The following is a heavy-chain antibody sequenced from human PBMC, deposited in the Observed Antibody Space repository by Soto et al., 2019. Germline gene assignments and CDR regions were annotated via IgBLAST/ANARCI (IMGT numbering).Heavy chain of an antibody. Sequence: ASVKFSFKASGYTFTSYARNWLRQAPRQGLEWMGWINTNTGNPTYAQGFTGRFVFSLDTSVSTAYLQICSLKDEDTAVYYCARGVMRQLVRTGDYGMDVWGQGTTVTVSS. CDR1: GYTFTSYA. V-gene: IGHV7-4-1*01. D-gene: IGHD6-6*01. CDR2: INTNTGNP. J-gene: IGHJ6*02. CDR3: ARGVMRQLVRTGDYGMDV.